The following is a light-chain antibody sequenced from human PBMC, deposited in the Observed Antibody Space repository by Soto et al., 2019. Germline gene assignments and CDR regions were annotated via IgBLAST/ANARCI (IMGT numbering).Light chain of an antibody. J-gene: IGLJ2*01. CDR2: EAY. CDR1: SSDVGSYNL. V-gene: IGLV2-23*01. CDR3: CSYAGERHFV. Sequence: QSALTQPASVSGSPGQSITISCTGTSSDVGSYNLVSWYQQPPGQAPKLIIYEAYRRPSGVSHRFSGSKSGNTASLTISGLQTEDEADYYCCSYAGERHFVFGGGTKVTVL.